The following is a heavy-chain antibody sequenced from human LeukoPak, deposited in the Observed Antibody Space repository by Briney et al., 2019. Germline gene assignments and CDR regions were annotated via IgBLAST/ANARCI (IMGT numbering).Heavy chain of an antibody. V-gene: IGHV3-30*07. D-gene: IGHD2-15*01. J-gene: IGHJ4*02. CDR3: AKEAWYEGYYFDY. CDR1: GFTFSSYA. CDR2: ISYDGSNK. Sequence: GGSLRLSCAASGFTFSSYAMHWVRQAPGKGLEWVAVISYDGSNKYYADSVKGRFTISRDNAKNSLYLQMNSLRDDDTAVYYCAKEAWYEGYYFDYWGQGTLVTVSS.